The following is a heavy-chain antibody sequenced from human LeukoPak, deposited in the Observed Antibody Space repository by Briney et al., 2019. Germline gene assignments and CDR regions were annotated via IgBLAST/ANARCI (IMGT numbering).Heavy chain of an antibody. CDR2: IKQDGSEK. Sequence: GGSLRLSCAASGFTFSSYLMSWVRQAPGKGLEWVANIKQDGSEKYYVDPVKGRFTISRDNAKNSLYLQMNSLRAEDTAVYYCARDRRGFYAFDIWGQGTMVTVSS. D-gene: IGHD5-12*01. V-gene: IGHV3-7*03. CDR1: GFTFSSYL. CDR3: ARDRRGFYAFDI. J-gene: IGHJ3*02.